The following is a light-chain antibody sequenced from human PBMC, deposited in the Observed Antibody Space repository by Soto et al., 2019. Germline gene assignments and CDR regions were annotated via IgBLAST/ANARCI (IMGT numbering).Light chain of an antibody. V-gene: IGLV2-14*01. CDR3: SSFTSSSTSQ. J-gene: IGLJ2*01. CDR2: DVS. CDR1: SSDVGGYNY. Sequence: QSVLTQPASVSGSPGQSITISCTGTSSDVGGYNYVSWYQQHPGKAPKLMIYDVSNRPSGVSNRFSGSKSANTASLTISGLQAEDEADYYCSSFTSSSTSQFGGGTQLTVL.